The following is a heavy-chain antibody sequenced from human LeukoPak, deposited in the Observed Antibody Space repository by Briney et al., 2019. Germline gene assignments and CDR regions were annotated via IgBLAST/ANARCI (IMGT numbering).Heavy chain of an antibody. D-gene: IGHD3-3*01. J-gene: IGHJ4*02. CDR2: IYHSGST. CDR3: ARAPPVYDFLDY. CDR1: GFTFSNAW. Sequence: GSLRLSCAASGFTFSNAWMSWVRQAPGKGLEWIGYIYHSGSTYYNPSLKSRVTISVDRSKNQFSLKLSSVTAADTAVYYCARAPPVYDFLDYWGQGTLVTVSS. V-gene: IGHV4-4*02.